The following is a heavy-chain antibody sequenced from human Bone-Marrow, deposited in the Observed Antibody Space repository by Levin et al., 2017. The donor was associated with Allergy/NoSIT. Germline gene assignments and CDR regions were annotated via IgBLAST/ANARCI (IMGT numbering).Heavy chain of an antibody. D-gene: IGHD1-1*01. V-gene: IGHV3-30-3*01. CDR2: ISYEGSKK. Sequence: PGGSLRLSCAASGITFSSDTMHWVRQAPGKGLEWVAVISYEGSKKYYGDSVKGRFTISRDNSKNTVYLQMNSLRPEDTAIYYCARNPNRSEGVELDYWSREPWSPSPQ. CDR1: GITFSSDT. CDR3: ARNPNRSEGVELDY. J-gene: IGHJ4*02.